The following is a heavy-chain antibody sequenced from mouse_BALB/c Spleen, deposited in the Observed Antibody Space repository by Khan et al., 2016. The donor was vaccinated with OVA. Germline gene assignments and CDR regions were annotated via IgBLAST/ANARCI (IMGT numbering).Heavy chain of an antibody. Sequence: EVELVESGGGLVQPGGSRKLSCAASGFTFSNFGMHWFRQAPEKGLEWVAYISSGSSTIYYADTVKGRFTISRDNPKNTLFLQMTSLRSEDTAMYYCTRDYYGSSYVAYWGQGTLVTVS. J-gene: IGHJ3*01. V-gene: IGHV5-17*02. D-gene: IGHD1-1*01. CDR2: ISSGSSTI. CDR3: TRDYYGSSYVAY. CDR1: GFTFSNFG.